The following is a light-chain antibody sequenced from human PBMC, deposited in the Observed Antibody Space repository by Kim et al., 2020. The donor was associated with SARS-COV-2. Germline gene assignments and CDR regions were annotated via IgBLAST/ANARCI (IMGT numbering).Light chain of an antibody. J-gene: IGKJ2*01. V-gene: IGKV3D-15*01. CDR3: QQYYNLYT. CDR2: GAS. CDR1: ESISTS. Sequence: LSDSPGESATVSCRASESISTSLAWYQQRSGQVPRLLIHGASTRAAGVPTRLTGRGSGTEFTLTINSLQSEDFAVYYCQQYYNLYTFGQGTKLEI.